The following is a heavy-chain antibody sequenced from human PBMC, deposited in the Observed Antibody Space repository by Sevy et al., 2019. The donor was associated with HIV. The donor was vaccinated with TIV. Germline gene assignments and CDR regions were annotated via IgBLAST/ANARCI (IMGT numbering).Heavy chain of an antibody. CDR1: GGSISSGGYY. CDR2: ISYSGST. J-gene: IGHJ6*01. V-gene: IGHV4-31*03. CDR3: SRAPAADYYYFHGMDL. D-gene: IGHD2-2*01. Sequence: SETLSLTCTVSGGSISSGGYYWSWIRQHPGKGLEWIGYISYSGSTYYNPSLKSRVTISVDTSKNPFSLKLSSVTAADTAVYYCSRAPAADYYYFHGMDLWGQGTTVTVSS.